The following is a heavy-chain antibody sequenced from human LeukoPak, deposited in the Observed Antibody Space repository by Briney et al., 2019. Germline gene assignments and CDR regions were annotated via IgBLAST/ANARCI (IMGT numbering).Heavy chain of an antibody. V-gene: IGHV3-48*01. CDR2: ISSSSSTI. J-gene: IGHJ4*02. CDR1: GFIFSSYI. D-gene: IGHD5-18*01. CDR3: ARERLRGYNYGLDY. Sequence: GGSLRLSCAASGFIFSSYIMNWVRQAPGKGLEWVSYISSSSSTIYYADSVKGRFTISRDNVRNSLYLQMNSLRAGDTAVYYCARERLRGYNYGLDYWGQGSVVTVSS.